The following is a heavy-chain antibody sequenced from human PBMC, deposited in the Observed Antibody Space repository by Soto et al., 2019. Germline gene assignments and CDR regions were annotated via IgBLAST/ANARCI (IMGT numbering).Heavy chain of an antibody. D-gene: IGHD6-13*01. V-gene: IGHV1-69*06. CDR1: GGTFSSYA. Sequence: GASVKVSCKASGGTFSSYAISWVRQAPGQGLEWMGGIIPIFGTANYAQKFQGRVTITADKSTSTAYMELSSLRSEDTAVYYCASRGSSAAGEPFHYYGMDVWGQGTTVTVSS. J-gene: IGHJ6*02. CDR3: ASRGSSAAGEPFHYYGMDV. CDR2: IIPIFGTA.